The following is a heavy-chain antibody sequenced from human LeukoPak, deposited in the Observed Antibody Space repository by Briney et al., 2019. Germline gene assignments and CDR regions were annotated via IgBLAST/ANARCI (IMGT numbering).Heavy chain of an antibody. CDR2: ISYDGSNK. CDR3: AKGYEYYDFWSGYQSYGMDV. Sequence: AGGSLRLSCAASGFTFSSYGMHWVRQAPGKGLEWVAVISYDGSNKYYADSVKGRFTISRDNSKNTLYLQMNSLRAEDTAVYYCAKGYEYYDFWSGYQSYGMDVWGQGTTVTVSS. J-gene: IGHJ6*02. V-gene: IGHV3-30*18. D-gene: IGHD3-3*01. CDR1: GFTFSSYG.